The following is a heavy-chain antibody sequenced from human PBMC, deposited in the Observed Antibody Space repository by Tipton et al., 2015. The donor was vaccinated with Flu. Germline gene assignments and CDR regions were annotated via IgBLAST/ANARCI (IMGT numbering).Heavy chain of an antibody. CDR3: ATTTYYYGSGSHDY. CDR2: VYHIGST. D-gene: IGHD3-10*01. Sequence: TLSLTCTVSGGSITNYFWNWIRQTPGKGLEWIGYVYHIGSTTYNPSLKSRVTISVDTSKNQFSLKLNSVTAADTAIYYCATTTYYYGSGSHDYWGQGTLVTVSS. CDR1: GGSITNYF. J-gene: IGHJ4*02. V-gene: IGHV4-59*01.